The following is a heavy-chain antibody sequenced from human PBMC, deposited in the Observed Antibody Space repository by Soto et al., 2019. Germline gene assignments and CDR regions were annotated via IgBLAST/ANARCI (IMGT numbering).Heavy chain of an antibody. CDR3: AKLNLFVSAAAGRGPFDY. CDR1: GFTFSNYA. J-gene: IGHJ4*02. CDR2: VSGSGGNT. Sequence: VQLLESGGGLVQPGGSLRLSCAASGFTFSNYAMSWVRQAPGKGLEWVSAVSGSGGNTYYADSVQGRFTISRDNSKNMRSLQLNSLRVEDTAVYYCAKLNLFVSAAAGRGPFDYWGQGTLVTVSS. V-gene: IGHV3-23*01. D-gene: IGHD6-13*01.